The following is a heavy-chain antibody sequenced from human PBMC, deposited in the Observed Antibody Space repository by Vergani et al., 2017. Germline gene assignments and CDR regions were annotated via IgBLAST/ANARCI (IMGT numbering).Heavy chain of an antibody. D-gene: IGHD1-26*01. J-gene: IGHJ4*02. Sequence: QVQLVQSGAEVKKPGASVKVSCEGSGYTFRNYGISWVRQAPGEGLEWLGWISVYNGETKFAQKFQGRVTLTRDTSTDTAYMEMGSLRSYDTAVYYCARDRGNSGDYNFDYWGQGTLVRLL. V-gene: IGHV1-18*04. CDR1: GYTFRNYG. CDR3: ARDRGNSGDYNFDY. CDR2: ISVYNGET.